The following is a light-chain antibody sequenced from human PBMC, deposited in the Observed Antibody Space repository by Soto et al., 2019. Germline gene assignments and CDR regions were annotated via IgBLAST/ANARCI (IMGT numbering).Light chain of an antibody. CDR2: AAS. V-gene: IGKV1-39*01. CDR1: QTISTD. CDR3: QQSLTIPYT. J-gene: IGKJ2*01. Sequence: DIQMTQSPSSLSASVRDRVTITCRASQTISTDLNWYQQKPGKAPKLLIYAASTLQSGVPSRFSGSVSGTDFTLTINSLQPEAFATYYCQQSLTIPYTFGQGTKLEIK.